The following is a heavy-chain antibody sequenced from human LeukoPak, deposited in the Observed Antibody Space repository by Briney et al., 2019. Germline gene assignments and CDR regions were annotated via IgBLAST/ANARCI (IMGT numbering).Heavy chain of an antibody. Sequence: AGGSLRLSCEGSGFSFSTYGMSWVRQAPGKGPECVSTISAGGGSTKYADSVRGRFTISRDNSRNTLYLQMNNLSAEDTAIYYCAKGFKSSKVRGAEFDYWGQGTLVTVSS. CDR3: AKGFKSSKVRGAEFDY. D-gene: IGHD3-10*01. CDR2: ISAGGGST. V-gene: IGHV3-23*01. CDR1: GFSFSTYG. J-gene: IGHJ4*02.